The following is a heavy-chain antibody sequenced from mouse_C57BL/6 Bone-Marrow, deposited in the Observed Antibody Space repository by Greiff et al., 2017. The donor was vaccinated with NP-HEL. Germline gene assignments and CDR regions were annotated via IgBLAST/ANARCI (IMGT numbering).Heavy chain of an antibody. CDR3: ARAVYFYCDY. Sequence: QVQLKQSGAELVRPGTSVKMSCKASGYTFTNYWIGWAKQRPGHGLEWIGDIYPGGGSTNSNEKFKGKATLTADQSSSPAYMQFSSLTSEDSAIYYCARAVYFYCDYCGQGTTPTVSS. CDR2: IYPGGGST. V-gene: IGHV1-63*01. CDR1: GYTFTNYW. J-gene: IGHJ2*01. D-gene: IGHD1-1*01.